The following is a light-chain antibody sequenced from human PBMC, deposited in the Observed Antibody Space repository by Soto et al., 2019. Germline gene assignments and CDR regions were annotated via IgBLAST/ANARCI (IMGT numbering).Light chain of an antibody. J-gene: IGKJ1*01. V-gene: IGKV3-11*01. CDR2: DAS. CDR1: QSVSSY. CDR3: QQRSTWPT. Sequence: EIVLTQSPATLSLSPGERATLSCRASQSVSSYLAWYQQKPGQAPRLLIYDASNRATGIPARFSGSGSGTDFTLTISSLAPEDFAVYYCQQRSTWPTFGQGTKVEIK.